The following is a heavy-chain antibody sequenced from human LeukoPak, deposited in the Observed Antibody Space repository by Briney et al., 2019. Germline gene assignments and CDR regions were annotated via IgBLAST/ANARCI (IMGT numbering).Heavy chain of an antibody. J-gene: IGHJ4*02. V-gene: IGHV4-4*02. CDR3: ARDLGADPLTGYSSSWAGFDY. D-gene: IGHD6-13*01. CDR2: IYHSGST. Sequence: SETLSLTCAVSGGSISSSNWWSWVRQPPGKGLEWIGEIYHSGSTNYNPSLKSRVTISVDKSKNQFSLKLSSVTAADTAVYYCARDLGADPLTGYSSSWAGFDYWGQGTLVTVSS. CDR1: GGSISSSNW.